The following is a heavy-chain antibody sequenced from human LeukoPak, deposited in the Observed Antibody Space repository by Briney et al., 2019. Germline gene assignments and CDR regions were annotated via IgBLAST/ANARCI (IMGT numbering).Heavy chain of an antibody. CDR2: ISSSSSYI. CDR1: GFTFSSYE. Sequence: GGSLRLSCAASGFTFSSYEMNWVRQAPGKGLEWVSSISSSSSYIYYADSVKGRFTISRDNAKNSLYLQMNSLRAEDTAVYYCASSPMYQGYWGQGTLVTVSS. J-gene: IGHJ4*02. V-gene: IGHV3-21*01. D-gene: IGHD2-2*01. CDR3: ASSPMYQGY.